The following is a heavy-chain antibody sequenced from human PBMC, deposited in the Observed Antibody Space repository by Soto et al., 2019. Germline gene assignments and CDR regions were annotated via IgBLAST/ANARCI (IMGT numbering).Heavy chain of an antibody. Sequence: QVQLVESGGGVVQPGRSLRLSCAASGFTFSSYAMHWVRQAPGKGLEWVAVISYDGSNKYYADSVKGRFTISRDKSKNTLYLQMNGLRAEDTAVYYCARDGVWGEQWLVLGAFDIWGQGTMVTVSS. D-gene: IGHD6-19*01. J-gene: IGHJ3*02. CDR2: ISYDGSNK. V-gene: IGHV3-30-3*01. CDR1: GFTFSSYA. CDR3: ARDGVWGEQWLVLGAFDI.